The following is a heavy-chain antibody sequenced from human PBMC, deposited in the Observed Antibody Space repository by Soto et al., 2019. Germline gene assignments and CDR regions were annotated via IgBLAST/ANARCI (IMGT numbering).Heavy chain of an antibody. Sequence: QVQLQQWGAGLLKPSETLSLTCAVYGGSFSGYYWSWIRQPPGKGLEWIGEINHSGSTNYNPSLKSRVTISVDTSKHQFSLKLSSVTAADTAVYYCARTQNQYFDLWGRGTLVTVSS. CDR2: INHSGST. CDR3: ARTQNQYFDL. J-gene: IGHJ2*01. V-gene: IGHV4-34*01. CDR1: GGSFSGYY.